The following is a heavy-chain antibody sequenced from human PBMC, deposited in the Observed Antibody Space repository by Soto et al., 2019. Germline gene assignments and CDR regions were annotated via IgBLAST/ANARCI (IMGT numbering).Heavy chain of an antibody. Sequence: GASVKVSCKTSGYTFSNDGITWVRQAPGQPLEWLGWISLYSDGTNYAQKFQGRVSMTTDTSTATAYMELRGLRSDDTAVYYCARVVPGVEAWFGPWGQGTLVTVSS. CDR3: ARVVPGVEAWFGP. CDR1: GYTFSNDG. V-gene: IGHV1-18*01. CDR2: ISLYSDGT. J-gene: IGHJ5*02. D-gene: IGHD2-2*01.